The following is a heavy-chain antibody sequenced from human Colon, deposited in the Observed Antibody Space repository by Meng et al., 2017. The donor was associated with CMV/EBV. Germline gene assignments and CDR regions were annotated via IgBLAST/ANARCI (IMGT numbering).Heavy chain of an antibody. J-gene: IGHJ4*02. V-gene: IGHV3-30*02. CDR2: IRYDGSNK. CDR1: GFTFSSYG. CDR3: AKRATVTTRSGGDY. Sequence: GGSLRLSCAASGFTFSSYGMHWVRQAPGKGLEWVAFIRYDGSNKYYADSVKGRFTISRDNSKNTLYLQMNSLRAEDTAVYYCAKRATVTTRSGGDYWGQGTLVTVSS. D-gene: IGHD4-17*01.